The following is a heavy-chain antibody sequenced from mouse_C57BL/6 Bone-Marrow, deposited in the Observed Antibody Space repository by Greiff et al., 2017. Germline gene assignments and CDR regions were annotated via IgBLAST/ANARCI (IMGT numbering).Heavy chain of an antibody. CDR1: GYTFTSYW. CDR3: ARTYDYDDYFDY. D-gene: IGHD2-4*01. Sequence: QVQLQQPGAELVRPGTSVKLSCKASGYTFTSYWMHWVKQRPGQGLEWIGVIDPSDSYTNYNQKFKGKDTLTVDTSSSTAYMQLSSLTSEDAAVYCCARTYDYDDYFDYWGQGTTLTVSS. V-gene: IGHV1-59*01. CDR2: IDPSDSYT. J-gene: IGHJ2*01.